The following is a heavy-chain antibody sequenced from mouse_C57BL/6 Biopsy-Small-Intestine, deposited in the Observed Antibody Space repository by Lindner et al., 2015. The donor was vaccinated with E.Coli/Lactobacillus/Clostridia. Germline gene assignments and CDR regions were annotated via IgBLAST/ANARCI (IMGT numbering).Heavy chain of an antibody. CDR2: ISPYYGNT. V-gene: IGHV1-79*01. Sequence: SVKVSCKASGYTFASHAVSWVRQAPGQGLEWMGWISPYYGNTNYGQNFQGRVTMTTDMSTSTAYMELRGLTFDDTAVYFCARDNWTEDFWGQGTLVTVSS. CDR1: GYTFASHA. D-gene: IGHD3-3*01. CDR3: ARDNWTEDF. J-gene: IGHJ4*01.